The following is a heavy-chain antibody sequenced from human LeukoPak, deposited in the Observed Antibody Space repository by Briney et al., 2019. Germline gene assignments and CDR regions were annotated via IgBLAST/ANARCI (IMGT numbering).Heavy chain of an antibody. D-gene: IGHD3-3*01. CDR3: ARLEDYDDFAFDI. Sequence: GGSLRLSCSASGFTFSSYAAHWVRQAPGKGLEWVSTISGGGGRTWYADSVKGRFTISRDNSKNTVDVQLNSLRAEDTAVYYCARLEDYDDFAFDIWGQGTMVTVSS. CDR1: GFTFSSYA. CDR2: ISGGGGRT. J-gene: IGHJ3*02. V-gene: IGHV3-23*01.